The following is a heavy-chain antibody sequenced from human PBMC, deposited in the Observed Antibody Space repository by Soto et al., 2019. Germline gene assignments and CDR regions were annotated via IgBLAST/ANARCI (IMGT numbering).Heavy chain of an antibody. CDR2: ITGSGGST. D-gene: IGHD2-21*02. CDR1: GGSISSGGYY. Sequence: ETLSLTCTVSGGSISSGGYYWSWIRQAPGKGLEWVSAITGSGGSTYYADSVKGRFTISRENSKNTLYLQMNSLRAEDTAVYYCAKAYCGGDCNFKYFHHWGQGTLVTVSS. V-gene: IGHV3-23*01. J-gene: IGHJ1*01. CDR3: AKAYCGGDCNFKYFHH.